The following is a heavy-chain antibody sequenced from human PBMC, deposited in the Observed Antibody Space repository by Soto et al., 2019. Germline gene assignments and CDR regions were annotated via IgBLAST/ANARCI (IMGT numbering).Heavy chain of an antibody. Sequence: QVQLVESGGGLVKPGGSLRLSCAASGFTFSDYYTSWIRQAPGKGLEWLSYISRSSSHTNYADSVKRRFTISRDNAKNSLYLQMKTLRAEDTAVYYCVRDRAEWELSTNPAYWGQGTLVTVSS. CDR1: GFTFSDYY. V-gene: IGHV3-11*06. D-gene: IGHD1-7*01. CDR2: ISRSSSHT. CDR3: VRDRAEWELSTNPAY. J-gene: IGHJ4*02.